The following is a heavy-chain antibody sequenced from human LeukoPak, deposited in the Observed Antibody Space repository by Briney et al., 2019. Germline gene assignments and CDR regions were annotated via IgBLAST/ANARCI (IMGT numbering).Heavy chain of an antibody. Sequence: SETLSLTCTVSGGSISSYYWSWIRQPPGKGLEWIGYIYYSGSTNYNPSLKSRVTISVDTSKNQFSLKLSSVTAADTAVYYCARAAAGFIAFDIWGQGTMVTVSS. J-gene: IGHJ3*02. CDR3: ARAAAGFIAFDI. V-gene: IGHV4-59*01. D-gene: IGHD3-16*02. CDR2: IYYSGST. CDR1: GGSISSYY.